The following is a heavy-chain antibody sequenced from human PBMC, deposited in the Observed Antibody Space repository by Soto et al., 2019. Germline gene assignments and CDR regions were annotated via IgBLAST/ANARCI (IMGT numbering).Heavy chain of an antibody. Sequence: GASVKVSCKASGFTFSSSAIQWVRQARGQPLEWIGWIVVGSGKTDYTHNLQARVTITRDKSTSTAYMELSGLRSEDTAVYYCAATFDSGSSDFGGHPLWGQRTLVTVSS. CDR1: GFTFSSSA. V-gene: IGHV1-58*02. J-gene: IGHJ1*01. CDR3: AATFDSGSSDFGGHPL. D-gene: IGHD2-21*01. CDR2: IVVGSGKT.